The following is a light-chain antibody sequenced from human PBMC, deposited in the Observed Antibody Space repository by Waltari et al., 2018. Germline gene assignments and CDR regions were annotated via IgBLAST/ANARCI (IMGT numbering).Light chain of an antibody. Sequence: EIGMTQSPVTLSVSPGERVTLSCRTSRSVNFNLAWYQQKPGQAPRLLIYGASPGATAVPARFSGSGSGTEFTLTISSLQSEDFAVYYCQQYDDWLPITFGQGTRLDIK. CDR3: QQYDDWLPIT. V-gene: IGKV3-15*01. J-gene: IGKJ5*01. CDR1: RSVNFN. CDR2: GAS.